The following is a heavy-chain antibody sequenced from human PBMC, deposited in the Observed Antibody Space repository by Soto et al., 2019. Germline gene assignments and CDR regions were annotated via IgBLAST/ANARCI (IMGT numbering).Heavy chain of an antibody. Sequence: ASVKVSCKASGYTFTSYGISWVRQAPGQGLEWMGWISAYNGNTNYAQKLQGRVTMTTDTSTSTAYMELRSLRPDDTAVYYCARSGRVTIFGVATPYYYYGMDVWGQGTTVTVPS. CDR3: ARSGRVTIFGVATPYYYYGMDV. J-gene: IGHJ6*02. D-gene: IGHD3-3*01. CDR1: GYTFTSYG. CDR2: ISAYNGNT. V-gene: IGHV1-18*01.